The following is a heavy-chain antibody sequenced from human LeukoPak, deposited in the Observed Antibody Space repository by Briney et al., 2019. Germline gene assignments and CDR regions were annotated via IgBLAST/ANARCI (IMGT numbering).Heavy chain of an antibody. J-gene: IGHJ4*02. CDR1: GFNVAINY. CDR3: AKERAGYTNPYYFDY. CDR2: ISGSGANT. V-gene: IGHV3-23*01. Sequence: PGGSLRLSCEASGFNVAINYMTWVRQAPGKGLEWVSTISGSGANTYYADSVRGRFTISRDNSKNTLYLHMNSLRAEDTAVYYCAKERAGYTNPYYFDYWGQGTLVTVSS. D-gene: IGHD3-16*02.